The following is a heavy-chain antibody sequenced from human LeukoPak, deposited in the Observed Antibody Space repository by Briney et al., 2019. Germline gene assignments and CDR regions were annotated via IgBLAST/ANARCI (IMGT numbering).Heavy chain of an antibody. V-gene: IGHV3-64*01. CDR2: ISSNGGST. CDR3: ARTVVPAARVGENAFDI. D-gene: IGHD2-2*01. Sequence: PGGSLRLSCAASGFTFSSYAMHWVRQAPGKGLEYVSAISSNGGSTYYANSVKGRFTISRDNSKNTLYLQMGSLRTEDMAVYYCARTVVPAARVGENAFDIWGQGTMVTVSS. J-gene: IGHJ3*02. CDR1: GFTFSSYA.